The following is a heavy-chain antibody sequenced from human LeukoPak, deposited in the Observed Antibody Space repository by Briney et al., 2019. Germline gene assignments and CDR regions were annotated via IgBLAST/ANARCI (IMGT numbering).Heavy chain of an antibody. J-gene: IGHJ4*02. CDR2: ISAYNGNT. Sequence: ASVKVSCKASGYTFTSYSINWVRQAPGQGLEWMGWISAYNGNTKYAQKLQGRVTMTTDTSTSTAYMELRSLRSDDTAVYYCARGLGRSGSYFLTFDYWGQGTLVTVSS. CDR3: ARGLGRSGSYFLTFDY. D-gene: IGHD1-26*01. CDR1: GYTFTSYS. V-gene: IGHV1-18*01.